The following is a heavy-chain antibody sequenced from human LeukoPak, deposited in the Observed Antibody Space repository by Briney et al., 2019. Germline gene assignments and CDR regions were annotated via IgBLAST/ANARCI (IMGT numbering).Heavy chain of an antibody. CDR3: TTDLRRRKYFDWLLFLG. V-gene: IGHV3-30*03. D-gene: IGHD3-9*01. CDR2: ISHDGTIK. CDR1: GFTFNRYS. Sequence: GGSLRLSCAASGFTFNRYSLNWVRQAPGEGLEWVARISHDGTIKNYADSVKGRFTISRDNSRDTLFLQMDSLRVEDTGVYYCTTDLRRRKYFDWLLFLGWGQGTLVTVSS. J-gene: IGHJ4*02.